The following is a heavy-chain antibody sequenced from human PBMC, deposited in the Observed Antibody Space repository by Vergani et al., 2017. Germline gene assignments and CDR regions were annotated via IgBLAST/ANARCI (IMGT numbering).Heavy chain of an antibody. CDR3: AKDWTYGSGSYYNGGDYFDY. D-gene: IGHD3-10*01. CDR2: ISGSGGST. Sequence: EVQLLESGGGLVQPGGSLRLSCAASGFTFSSYAMSWVRQAPGKGLEWVSAISGSGGSTYYADSVKGRFTISRDNSKNTLYLQMNSLRAEDTAVYYCAKDWTYGSGSYYNGGDYFDYWGQGTLVTVSS. V-gene: IGHV3-23*01. CDR1: GFTFSSYA. J-gene: IGHJ4*02.